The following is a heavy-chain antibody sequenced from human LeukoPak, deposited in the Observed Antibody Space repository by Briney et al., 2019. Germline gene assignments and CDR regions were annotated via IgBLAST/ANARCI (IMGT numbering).Heavy chain of an antibody. CDR2: IFYSGAT. CDR1: GGSISSYY. Sequence: SETLSLTCTVSGGSISSYYWSWIRQPPGKGLEWIGSIFYSGATYYNASLKSRITISVDTSRNLFSLTLSSVTAADTAVYYCARDSSDVLIGYFVDYWGQGTLVTVSS. J-gene: IGHJ4*02. D-gene: IGHD3-9*01. CDR3: ARDSSDVLIGYFVDY. V-gene: IGHV4-59*12.